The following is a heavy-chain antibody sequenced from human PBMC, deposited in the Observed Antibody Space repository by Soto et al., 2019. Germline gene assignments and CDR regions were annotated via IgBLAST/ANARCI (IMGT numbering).Heavy chain of an antibody. CDR3: VREGGDNWFDP. CDR2: LSYTGRT. Sequence: SETLSLTCTVSGGPVRDAYSYWTWIRQPPGKGLEWMGYLSYTGRTYDNPSLRNRATISVDESSNHLSLRLSCVPAADTAVSYCVREGGDNWFDPWGRETLVTVSS. J-gene: IGHJ5*02. V-gene: IGHV4-30-4*01. D-gene: IGHD3-16*01. CDR1: GGPVRDAYSY.